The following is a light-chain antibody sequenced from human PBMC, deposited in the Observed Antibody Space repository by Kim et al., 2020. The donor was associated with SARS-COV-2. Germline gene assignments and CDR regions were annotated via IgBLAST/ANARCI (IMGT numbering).Light chain of an antibody. CDR2: QDT. CDR3: QAWDSNSAHVV. Sequence: SYELTQPPSVSVSPGQTASITCSGDKLGDKYTHWYLQKPGQSPVVVIYQDTKRPSGIPERFSGSNSGNTATLTISGTQAVDEADYYCQAWDSNSAHVVFGGGTQLTVL. J-gene: IGLJ2*01. CDR1: KLGDKY. V-gene: IGLV3-1*01.